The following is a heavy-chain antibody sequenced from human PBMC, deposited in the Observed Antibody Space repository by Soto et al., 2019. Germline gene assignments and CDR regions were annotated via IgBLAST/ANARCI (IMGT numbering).Heavy chain of an antibody. CDR2: IYHSGST. D-gene: IGHD3-10*01. J-gene: IGHJ6*02. CDR1: GGSISSGGYS. Sequence: SETLSLTCAVSGGSISSGGYSWSWIRQPPGKGLEWIGYIYHSGSTYYNPSLKSRVTISVDRSKNQFSLKLSSVTAADTAVYYCARASGYYYYGMDVWGQGPTVT. CDR3: ARASGYYYYGMDV. V-gene: IGHV4-30-2*01.